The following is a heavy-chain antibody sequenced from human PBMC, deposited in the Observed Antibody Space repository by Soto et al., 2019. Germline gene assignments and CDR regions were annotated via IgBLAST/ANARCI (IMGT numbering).Heavy chain of an antibody. V-gene: IGHV1-46*01. CDR2: INPSSGDT. D-gene: IGHD3-10*01. J-gene: IGHJ5*01. CDR1: GFTLTNYY. Sequence: ASVKVSCKASGFTLTNYYIHWLRQPPGQGLEWMGIINPSSGDTHYAQKFQGRVTMTRDTSTSTVYLEVSGLRSDDTALYYCARRLLGGPGEWWFDPWGQGTLVTVT. CDR3: ARRLLGGPGEWWFDP.